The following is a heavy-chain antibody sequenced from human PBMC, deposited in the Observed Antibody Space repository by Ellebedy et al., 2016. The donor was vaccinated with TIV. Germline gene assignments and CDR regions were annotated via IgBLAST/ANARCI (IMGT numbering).Heavy chain of an antibody. CDR3: AKVRVVGATASDY. J-gene: IGHJ4*02. D-gene: IGHD1-26*01. CDR1: GFTFSSYA. V-gene: IGHV3-30-3*01. Sequence: PGGSLRLSCAASGFTFSSYAMHWVRQAPGKGLEWVAVISYDGNNKYYADSVKGRFTISRDNSKNTLYLQMNSLRAEDTAVYYCAKVRVVGATASDYWGQGTLVTVSS. CDR2: ISYDGNNK.